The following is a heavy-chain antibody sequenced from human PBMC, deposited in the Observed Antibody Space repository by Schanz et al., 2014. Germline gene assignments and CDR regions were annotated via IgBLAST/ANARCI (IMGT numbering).Heavy chain of an antibody. CDR2: IWYDENNK. CDR1: GFTFSSYG. Sequence: QVQLVESGGGVVQFGRSLRLSCVASGFTFSSYGMHWVRQAPGKGLEWVAVIWYDENNKYYADSVKGRFTMSRDNSKNTFYLQMNSLRAEDTAVYYWARANCRRKINFDYWGRGTLVTDSS. D-gene: IGHD2-21*01. CDR3: ARANCRRKINFDY. V-gene: IGHV3-33*01. J-gene: IGHJ4*02.